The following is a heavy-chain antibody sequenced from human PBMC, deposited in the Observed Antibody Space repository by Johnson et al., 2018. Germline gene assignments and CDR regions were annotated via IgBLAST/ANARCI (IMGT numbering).Heavy chain of an antibody. CDR2: FSSSSSYI. V-gene: IGHV3-21*03. Sequence: VQLVQSGGGLVKXGGSLRLSCAASGFTFRSYSMNWVRQAPGKGLEWVSSFSSSSSYIYYAESVKGRFTISRDNAKNSLYVQMNSLKTKDPAVYYCTPRPPMGAAAGTGCAFDNWGQGTMVTVSS. CDR3: TPRPPMGAAAGTGCAFDN. J-gene: IGHJ3*02. D-gene: IGHD6-13*01. CDR1: GFTFRSYS.